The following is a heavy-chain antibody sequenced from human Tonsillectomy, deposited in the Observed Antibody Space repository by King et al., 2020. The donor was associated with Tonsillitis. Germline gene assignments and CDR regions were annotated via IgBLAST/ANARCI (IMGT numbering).Heavy chain of an antibody. V-gene: IGHV3-30*18. D-gene: IGHD2-2*01. CDR2: ISYDGSNK. J-gene: IGHJ3*02. CDR3: AKVGGCSSTSCQSAFDI. CDR1: GFTFSSYG. Sequence: QLVQSGGGVVQPGRSLRLSCAASGFTFSSYGMHWVRQAPGKGLEWVAVISYDGSNKYYADSVKGRFTISRDNSKNKLYLQMNSLRAEDTAVYYCAKVGGCSSTSCQSAFDIWGQGTMVTVSS.